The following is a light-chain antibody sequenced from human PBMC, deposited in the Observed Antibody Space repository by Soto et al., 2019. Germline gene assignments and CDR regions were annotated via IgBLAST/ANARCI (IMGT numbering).Light chain of an antibody. CDR1: SSDVGSNDR. Sequence: QLVLTQPPSVSGSPGQSVTISCTGTSSDVGSNDRVSWYQQPPGAAPKLMIYEVTNRPSGVPDRFSGSKSGNTASLTISGLQAEDEADYYCTLYTRSTTIVFGTGTKVTVL. V-gene: IGLV2-18*01. J-gene: IGLJ1*01. CDR2: EVT. CDR3: TLYTRSTTIV.